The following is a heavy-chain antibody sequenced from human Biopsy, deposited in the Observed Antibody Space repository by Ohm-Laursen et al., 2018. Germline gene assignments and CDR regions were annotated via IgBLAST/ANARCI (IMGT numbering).Heavy chain of an antibody. J-gene: IGHJ4*02. CDR3: ARHSLDDFWSGAHYYFDY. D-gene: IGHD3-3*01. CDR2: VYYSGST. V-gene: IGHV4-39*01. Sequence: GTLSLTCSVSGGSISSRNHYWGWLRQPPGKGLEWIGHVYYSGSTFYNSSLESRVTVSVDTSKDQFHLRLTSMSASDTAVYYCARHSLDDFWSGAHYYFDYWGLGTLVTVSS. CDR1: GGSISSRNHY.